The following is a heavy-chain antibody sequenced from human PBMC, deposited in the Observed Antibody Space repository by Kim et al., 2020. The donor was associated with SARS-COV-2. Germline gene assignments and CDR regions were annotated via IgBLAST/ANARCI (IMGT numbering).Heavy chain of an antibody. CDR1: GYSFTSYW. Sequence: GESLKISCKGSGYSFTSYWIGWVRQMPGKGLEWMGIIYPGDSDTRYSQSFQGQVTISADKSISTAYLQWSSLKASDTAMYYCARIGYSGYDLPKYYYYGMDVWGQGTTVTVSS. V-gene: IGHV5-51*01. CDR3: ARIGYSGYDLPKYYYYGMDV. CDR2: IYPGDSDT. J-gene: IGHJ6*02. D-gene: IGHD5-12*01.